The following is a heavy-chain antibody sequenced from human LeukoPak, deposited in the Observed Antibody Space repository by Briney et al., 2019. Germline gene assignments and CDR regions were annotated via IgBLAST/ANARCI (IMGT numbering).Heavy chain of an antibody. CDR1: GFTFSSYA. CDR3: ARDRVGATDYFDY. J-gene: IGHJ4*02. CDR2: ISYDGSNK. V-gene: IGHV3-30-3*01. Sequence: GGSLRLSCAASGFTFSSYAMHWVRQAPGKGLEWVAVISYDGSNKYYADSVKGRFTISRDNSKNTLYLQMNSLRAEDTAVYYCARDRVGATDYFDYWGQGTPVTVSS. D-gene: IGHD1-26*01.